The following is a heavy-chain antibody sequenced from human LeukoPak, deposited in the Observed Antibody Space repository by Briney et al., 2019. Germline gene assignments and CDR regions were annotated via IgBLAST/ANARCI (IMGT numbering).Heavy chain of an antibody. J-gene: IGHJ4*02. CDR2: IRGDNGNT. CDR1: GYTFSNYG. V-gene: IGHV1-18*01. D-gene: IGHD3-9*01. Sequence: ASVKVSCKASGYTFSNYGISWVRQAPGQGLEWVGWIRGDNGNTNYAQKLQGRVTMTTDTSTSTAYMELRSLRSDETAVYYCARVDLLTGYYFSDYWGQGTLVTVSS. CDR3: ARVDLLTGYYFSDY.